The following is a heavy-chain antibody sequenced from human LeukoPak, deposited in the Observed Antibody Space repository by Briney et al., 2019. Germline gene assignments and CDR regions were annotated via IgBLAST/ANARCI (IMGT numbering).Heavy chain of an antibody. CDR2: IYHSGST. CDR3: ARVYVVVPAAIAAPVYYFDY. D-gene: IGHD2-2*02. CDR1: GGSISSGGYY. Sequence: SETLSLTCTVSGGSISSGGYYWSWIRQPPGKGLEWIGYIYHSGSTYYNPSLKSRVTISVDRSKNQFSLKLSSVTAADTAVYYCARVYVVVPAAIAAPVYYFDYWGQGTLVTVSS. J-gene: IGHJ4*02. V-gene: IGHV4-30-2*01.